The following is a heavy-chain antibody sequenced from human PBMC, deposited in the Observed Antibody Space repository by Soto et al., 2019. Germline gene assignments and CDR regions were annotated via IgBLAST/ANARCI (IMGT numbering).Heavy chain of an antibody. V-gene: IGHV3-11*04. Sequence: QVQLVESGGGLVKPGGSLRLSCAASGFTFSDYYMSWIRQAPGKGLEWVSYISSSSSIIFYADSVKGRFTISRDNVKNSLYLQMNSLRDEDTAVYYCARDCTNGVCSADCWGQGTLVTVSS. CDR3: ARDCTNGVCSADC. CDR2: ISSSSSII. D-gene: IGHD2-8*01. CDR1: GFTFSDYY. J-gene: IGHJ4*02.